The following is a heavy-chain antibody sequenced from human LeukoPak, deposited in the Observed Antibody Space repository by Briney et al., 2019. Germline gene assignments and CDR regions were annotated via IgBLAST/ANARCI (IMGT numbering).Heavy chain of an antibody. CDR3: ARDSGFCSGGSCYPTNWFDP. CDR1: AFTFSDYY. J-gene: IGHJ5*02. CDR2: ISSSGSTI. Sequence: GGSLRLSCAASAFTFSDYYMSWIRQAPGKGLEWVSYISSSGSTIYYADSVKGRFTISRDNAKNSLYLQMNSLRAEDTAVYYCARDSGFCSGGSCYPTNWFDPWGQGTLVTVSS. D-gene: IGHD2-15*01. V-gene: IGHV3-11*01.